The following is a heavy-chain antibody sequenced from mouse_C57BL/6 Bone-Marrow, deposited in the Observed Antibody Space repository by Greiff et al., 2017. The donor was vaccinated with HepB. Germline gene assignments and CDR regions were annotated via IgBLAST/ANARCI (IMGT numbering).Heavy chain of an antibody. CDR3: ARSGDY. Sequence: QVQLQQPGAELVKPGASVKLSCKASGYTFTSYWMQWVKQRPGQGLEWIGEIDPSDSYTNYNQKFKGKATLTVDTSSSTAYMQLSSLTSEDSAVYYCARSGDYWGQGTSVTVSS. V-gene: IGHV1-50*01. CDR2: IDPSDSYT. CDR1: GYTFTSYW. J-gene: IGHJ4*01. D-gene: IGHD3-1*01.